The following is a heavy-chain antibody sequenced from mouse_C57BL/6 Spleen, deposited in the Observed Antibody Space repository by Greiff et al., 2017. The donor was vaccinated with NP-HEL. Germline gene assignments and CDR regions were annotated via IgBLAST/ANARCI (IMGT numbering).Heavy chain of an antibody. CDR2: INYDGSST. CDR3: ARGGFSYYYGSREAMDY. D-gene: IGHD1-1*01. CDR1: GFTFSDYY. Sequence: EVQRVESEGGLVQPGSSMKLSCTASGFTFSDYYMAWVRQVPEKGLEWVANINYDGSSTYYLDSLKSRFIISRDNAKNILYLQMSSLKSEDTATYYCARGGFSYYYGSREAMDYWGQGTSVTVSS. J-gene: IGHJ4*01. V-gene: IGHV5-16*01.